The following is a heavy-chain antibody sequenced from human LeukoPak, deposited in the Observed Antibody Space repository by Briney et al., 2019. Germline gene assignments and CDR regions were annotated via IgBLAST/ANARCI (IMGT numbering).Heavy chain of an antibody. V-gene: IGHV3-23*01. CDR2: IRGTGDST. CDR3: ARVRPEKGDYDSTLHGDFDI. CDR1: GFTFSNYA. D-gene: IGHD3-22*01. Sequence: GGSLRLSCAASGFTFSNYAMTWVRQAPGKGLEWVSSIRGTGDSTYYADSVKGRFTISRDNSKNTLYLQMNSLRAEDTAVYYCARVRPEKGDYDSTLHGDFDIWGQGTMVTVSS. J-gene: IGHJ3*02.